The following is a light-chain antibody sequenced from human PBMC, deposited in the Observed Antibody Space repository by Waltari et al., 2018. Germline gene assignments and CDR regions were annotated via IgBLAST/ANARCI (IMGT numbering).Light chain of an antibody. V-gene: IGLV1-44*01. J-gene: IGLJ3*02. CDR1: SPNIGSNT. Sequence: QSVLTQPPSASGTPGQRVTIAWFGSSPNIGSNTVNWYQQVPGTAPKLLIYINNQRPSGVPDRFSGSKSGTSASLAISGLQSEDEADYSCAAWDDSLNAWVFGGGTKLTVL. CDR3: AAWDDSLNAWV. CDR2: INN.